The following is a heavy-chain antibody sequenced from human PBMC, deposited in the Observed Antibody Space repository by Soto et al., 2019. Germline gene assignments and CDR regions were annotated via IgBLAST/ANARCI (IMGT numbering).Heavy chain of an antibody. J-gene: IGHJ4*02. CDR3: AKDAGSTEYFFAS. CDR2: ISHDGSNT. CDR1: GFTFRTYA. V-gene: IGHV3-30*18. Sequence: QVQVVESGGGVVQPGRSLRLSCAASGFTFRTYAMHWVRQAPGKGLEWVAVISHDGSNTDYGDSVKGRFNISRDNSRSTLSLQMNSLRPEDTGVYYCAKDAGSTEYFFASWGQGTLVSVSS.